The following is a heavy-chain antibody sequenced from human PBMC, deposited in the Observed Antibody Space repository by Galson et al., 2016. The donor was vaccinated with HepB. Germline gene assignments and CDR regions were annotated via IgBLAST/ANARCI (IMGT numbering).Heavy chain of an antibody. CDR3: ARVRVGATFMDAFDI. J-gene: IGHJ3*02. CDR1: GFTFSNYA. CDR2: ISRGSSYI. Sequence: SLRLSCAASGFTFSNYAMTWVRQAPGKELEWVSAISRGSSYIHYADSVKGRFTISRDNAKNSLYLQMNSLRAEDTAVYYCARVRVGATFMDAFDIWGQGTMVTVSS. V-gene: IGHV3-21*01. D-gene: IGHD1-26*01.